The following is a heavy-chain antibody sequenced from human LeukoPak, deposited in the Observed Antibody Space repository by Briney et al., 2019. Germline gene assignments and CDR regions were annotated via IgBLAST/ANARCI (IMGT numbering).Heavy chain of an antibody. CDR2: IYYSGST. D-gene: IGHD2-15*01. J-gene: IGHJ5*02. CDR3: ASSGGSSVTYNWFDP. CDR1: GGSISSGDYY. Sequence: SETLSLTCTVSGGSISSGDYYWSWIRQPPGKGLEWIGYIYYSGSTYYNPSLKSRAPISVDTSKNQFSLKLSSVTAADTAVYYCASSGGSSVTYNWFDPWGQGTLVTVSS. V-gene: IGHV4-30-4*01.